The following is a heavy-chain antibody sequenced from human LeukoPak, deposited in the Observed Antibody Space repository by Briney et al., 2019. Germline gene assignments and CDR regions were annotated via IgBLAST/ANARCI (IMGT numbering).Heavy chain of an antibody. CDR1: GFTFSNYE. J-gene: IGHJ6*03. CDR2: INLSGTTI. Sequence: PGGSLRLSCAASGFTFSNYEMNWVRQAPGKGLEWVSVINLSGTTIYYADSVKGRFTISRDNAKKSLYLQMNSLRDDDTAVYFCARSPAGDAWPPAYYMDVWGKGTTVTVSS. D-gene: IGHD3-10*01. V-gene: IGHV3-48*03. CDR3: ARSPAGDAWPPAYYMDV.